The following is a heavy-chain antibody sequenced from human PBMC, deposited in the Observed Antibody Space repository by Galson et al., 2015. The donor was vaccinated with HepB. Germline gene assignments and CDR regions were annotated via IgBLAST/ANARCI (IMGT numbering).Heavy chain of an antibody. V-gene: IGHV4-61*01. Sequence: TLSLTCDVSGTSVNGGLYYWFWIRQPPGKGLEWVGYFYNSGRTNYSPSLKSRVSISLDTSKNQFSLRLNSVTAADTAVYYCAANYKSATTLAYWGQGSLVTVAS. D-gene: IGHD5-12*01. J-gene: IGHJ4*02. CDR3: AANYKSATTLAY. CDR2: FYNSGRT. CDR1: GTSVNGGLYY.